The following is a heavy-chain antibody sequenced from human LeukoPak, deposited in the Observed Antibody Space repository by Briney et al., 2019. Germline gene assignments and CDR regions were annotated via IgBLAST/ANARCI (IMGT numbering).Heavy chain of an antibody. J-gene: IGHJ4*02. CDR2: IYSDGST. V-gene: IGHV3-53*01. Sequence: GGSLRLSCAASGFIVSGDFMSWVRQAPGKGLEWVSVIYSDGSTYYADSVKGRFTISRDNSKNTLYLQMNSLRAEDTAVYYCAKVLSGSYGYWGQGTLVTVSS. CDR3: AKVLSGSYGY. D-gene: IGHD1-26*01. CDR1: GFIVSGDF.